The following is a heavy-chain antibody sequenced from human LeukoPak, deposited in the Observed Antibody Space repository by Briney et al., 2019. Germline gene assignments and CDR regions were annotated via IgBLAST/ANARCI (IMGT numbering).Heavy chain of an antibody. CDR3: ASPFQMGYCSSTSCYTAFDI. D-gene: IGHD2-2*02. CDR2: IYYSGST. CDR1: GGSISSSSYY. Sequence: SETLSLTCTVSGGSISSSSYYWGWIRQPPGKGLEWIGSIYYSGSTYYNPSLKSRVTISVDTSKNQFSLKLSSVTAADTAVYYCASPFQMGYCSSTSCYTAFDIWGQGTMVTVSS. V-gene: IGHV4-39*07. J-gene: IGHJ3*02.